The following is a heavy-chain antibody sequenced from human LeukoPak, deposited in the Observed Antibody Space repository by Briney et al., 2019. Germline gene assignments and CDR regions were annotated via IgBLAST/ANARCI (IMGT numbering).Heavy chain of an antibody. CDR1: GFTFSSYS. CDR2: ISSSSGSI. D-gene: IGHD1-1*01. Sequence: GGSLRLSCAASGFTFSSYSMNWVRQAPGKGLEWVSSISSSSGSIYYADSVKGRFTISRDNAKNSLYLQMNGLRVEDTAVYYCARDWNYFSCWGQGTLVTVSS. V-gene: IGHV3-21*01. CDR3: ARDWNYFSC. J-gene: IGHJ4*02.